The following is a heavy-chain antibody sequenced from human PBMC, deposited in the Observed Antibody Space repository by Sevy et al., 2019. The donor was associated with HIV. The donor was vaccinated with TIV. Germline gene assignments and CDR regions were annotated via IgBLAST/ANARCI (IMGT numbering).Heavy chain of an antibody. CDR2: ISVNNGNR. D-gene: IGHD6-13*01. J-gene: IGHJ4*02. Sequence: ASVKVSCKASGYTFTTYAITWVRQAPGEGLEWIGWISVNNGNRNYAQKVQDRVTMTTDTSTNTAYMELRSLRSDDTAMYYCARVVMSSSWPCFDYWGQGTLVTVSS. CDR3: ARVVMSSSWPCFDY. V-gene: IGHV1-18*01. CDR1: GYTFTTYA.